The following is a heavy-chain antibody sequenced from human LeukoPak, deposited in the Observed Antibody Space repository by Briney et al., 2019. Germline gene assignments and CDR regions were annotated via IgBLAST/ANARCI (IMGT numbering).Heavy chain of an antibody. D-gene: IGHD5-18*01. CDR2: INHSGST. Sequence: SETLSLTCAVYGGSFSGYYWSWIRQPPGKGLEWMGEINHSGSTNYNPSLKSRVTISVDTSKNQSSLKLSSVTAADTAVYYCARIDTAMVYPFDYWGQGTLVTVSS. CDR3: ARIDTAMVYPFDY. J-gene: IGHJ4*02. V-gene: IGHV4-34*01. CDR1: GGSFSGYY.